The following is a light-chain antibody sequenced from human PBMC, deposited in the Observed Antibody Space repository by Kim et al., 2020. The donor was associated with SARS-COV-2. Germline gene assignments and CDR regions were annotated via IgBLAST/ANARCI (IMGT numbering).Light chain of an antibody. CDR2: DAS. CDR1: ESVSSY. J-gene: IGKJ4*01. Sequence: SLSPGERVTLSCRAGESVSSYLAWYQHKPGHAPRLLIYDASTRAPGIPARFSGSGSGTDFTLTISSLEPDDFAVYYCQQRTTWLTFGGGTKVDIK. CDR3: QQRTTWLT. V-gene: IGKV3-11*01.